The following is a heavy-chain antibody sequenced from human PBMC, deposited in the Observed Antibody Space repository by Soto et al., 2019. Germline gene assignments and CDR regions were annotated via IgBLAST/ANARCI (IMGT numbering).Heavy chain of an antibody. CDR1: GVTFSNYA. J-gene: IGHJ4*02. D-gene: IGHD3-10*01. Sequence: EVQLVESGGGLVQPGGSLRLSCAASGVTFSNYAMHWVRQPPGKGLEYVSAISREGSSTQYAESVKARFTTSRDNSKTTLYLQMGSLRTEDMAVYDCARGSEVWFGELWQWGQGTLVTVSS. CDR2: ISREGSST. V-gene: IGHV3-64*07. CDR3: ARGSEVWFGELWQ.